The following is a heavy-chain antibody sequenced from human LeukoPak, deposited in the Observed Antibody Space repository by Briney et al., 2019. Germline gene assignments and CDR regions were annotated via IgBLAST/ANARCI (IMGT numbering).Heavy chain of an antibody. J-gene: IGHJ6*03. CDR1: GGSLSGYY. CDR2: INHSGST. D-gene: IGHD6-13*01. CDR3: ARGRISSWYYYYMDV. V-gene: IGHV4-34*01. Sequence: PSETLSLTCAVYGGSLSGYYWSWIRQPPGKGLEGIGEINHSGSTNYNPSLKSRVTISVDPSKNQFSLKLSSVTAADTAVYYCARGRISSWYYYYMDVWGKGTTVTVSS.